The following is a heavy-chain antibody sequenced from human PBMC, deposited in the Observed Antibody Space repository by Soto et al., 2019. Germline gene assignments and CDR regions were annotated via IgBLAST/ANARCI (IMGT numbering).Heavy chain of an antibody. J-gene: IGHJ3*01. CDR3: ANTEGDGAFDV. CDR2: IYFSGST. D-gene: IGHD2-2*02. Sequence: SETLSLTCTVSGGSISSTIYYWGWIRQPPGKGPEWIGSIYFSGSTYYNPSLKSRVTISVDTSKNQFSLKLSSVTAADTAVYYCANTEGDGAFDVWGQGTMVTVSS. CDR1: GGSISSTIYY. V-gene: IGHV4-39*01.